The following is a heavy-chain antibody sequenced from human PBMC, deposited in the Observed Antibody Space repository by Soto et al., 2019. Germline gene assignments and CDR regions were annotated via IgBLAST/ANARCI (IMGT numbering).Heavy chain of an antibody. V-gene: IGHV2-5*02. CDR1: GISLSTSGVG. Sequence: QITLKESGPTLVKPTQTLTLTCTISGISLSTSGVGVGWIRQPPGKALEWLALIYWDDVQRYSPSLKTRLTITKDTSRNQVVLTMTNMDPVDTAIYYCAHSPCSGGTCYLFDYWGQGMLVTVSS. J-gene: IGHJ4*02. D-gene: IGHD2-15*01. CDR3: AHSPCSGGTCYLFDY. CDR2: IYWDDVQ.